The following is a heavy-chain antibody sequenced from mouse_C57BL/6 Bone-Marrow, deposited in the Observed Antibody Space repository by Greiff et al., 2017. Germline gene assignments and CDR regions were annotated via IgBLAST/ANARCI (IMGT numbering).Heavy chain of an antibody. CDR2: ISNGGGST. CDR1: GFTFSDYY. Sequence: DVKLQESGGGLVQPGGSLKLSCAASGFTFSDYYMYWVRQTPEKRLEWVAYISNGGGSTYYPDTVKGRFTISRDNAKNTLYLQMSRLKSEDTAMYYCARKDYWGQGTSVTVSA. J-gene: IGHJ4*01. CDR3: ARKDY. V-gene: IGHV5-12*01.